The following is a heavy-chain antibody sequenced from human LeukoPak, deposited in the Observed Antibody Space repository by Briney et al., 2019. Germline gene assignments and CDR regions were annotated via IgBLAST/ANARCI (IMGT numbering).Heavy chain of an antibody. CDR2: INPKSGGT. V-gene: IGHV1-2*02. CDR1: GYTFTGYY. CDR3: ARDHIAVAEGYFDY. Sequence: ASVKVSCKASGYTFTGYYMHWVRQAPGQELEWMGWINPKSGGTNYAQKFQGRVTMTRDTSISTAYMELSRLRSDDTAVYYCARDHIAVAEGYFDYWGQGTLVTVSS. D-gene: IGHD6-19*01. J-gene: IGHJ4*02.